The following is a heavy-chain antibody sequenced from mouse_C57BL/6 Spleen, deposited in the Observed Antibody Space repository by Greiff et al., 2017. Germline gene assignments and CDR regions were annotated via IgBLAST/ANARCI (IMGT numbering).Heavy chain of an antibody. CDR3: AIEGHYYGRDYFDY. CDR1: GYTFTSYW. D-gene: IGHD1-1*01. V-gene: IGHV1-74*01. CDR2: IHPSDSGT. Sequence: VQLQQPGAELVKPGASVKVSCKASGYTFTSYWMHWVKQRPGQGLEWIGRIHPSDSGTNYNQKFKGKATLTVDKSSSTAYMQLSSLTSEDSAVYYCAIEGHYYGRDYFDYWGQGTTLTVSS. J-gene: IGHJ2*01.